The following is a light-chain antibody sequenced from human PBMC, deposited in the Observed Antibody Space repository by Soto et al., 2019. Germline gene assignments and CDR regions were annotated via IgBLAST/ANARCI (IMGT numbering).Light chain of an antibody. V-gene: IGKV1-39*01. Sequence: DIQMTQSPSSLSASVGDRVTITCRASQSISSYLNWYQQKPGKAPKLLIYTTSSLQSGVPSTFSGSGSGTDFILTISSLQPEDSATYYCQQSYNNPWTFGQGTKVEVK. CDR1: QSISSY. CDR2: TTS. CDR3: QQSYNNPWT. J-gene: IGKJ1*01.